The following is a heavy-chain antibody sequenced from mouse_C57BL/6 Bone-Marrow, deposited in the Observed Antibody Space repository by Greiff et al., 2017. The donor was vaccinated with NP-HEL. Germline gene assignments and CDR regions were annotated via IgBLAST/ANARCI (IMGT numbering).Heavy chain of an antibody. J-gene: IGHJ2*01. CDR3: ARLITTVVDPLLDY. CDR1: GYTFTSYW. D-gene: IGHD1-1*01. V-gene: IGHV1-69*01. Sequence: QVQLQQPGAELVMPGASVKLSCKASGYTFTSYWMHWVKQRPGQGLEWIGEIDPSDSYTNYNQKFKGKSTLTVDKSSSTAYMQLSSLTSEDSAVYYCARLITTVVDPLLDYWGQGTTLTVSS. CDR2: IDPSDSYT.